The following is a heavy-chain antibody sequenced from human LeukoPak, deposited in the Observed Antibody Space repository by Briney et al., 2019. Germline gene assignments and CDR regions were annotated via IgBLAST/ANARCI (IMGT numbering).Heavy chain of an antibody. CDR3: ASRLYDSARNFDY. Sequence: PSGTLSLTCAVSGGSISISNWWSWARQPPGKGLEWIGEIYHSGSTNYNPSLKSRVTISVDKSKNQFSLKLSSVTAADTAVYYCASRLYDSARNFDYWGQGALVTVSS. D-gene: IGHD3-22*01. CDR1: GGSISISNW. J-gene: IGHJ4*02. CDR2: IYHSGST. V-gene: IGHV4-4*02.